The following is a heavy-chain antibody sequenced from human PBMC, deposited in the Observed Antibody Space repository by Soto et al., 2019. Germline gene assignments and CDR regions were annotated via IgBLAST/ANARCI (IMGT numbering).Heavy chain of an antibody. Sequence: ASVKVSCKVSGYTLTELSMHWVRQAPGKGLEWMGGFDPEDGETIYAQKFQGRVTMTEDTSTDTAYMELSSLRSEDTAVYYCASITMVRGVIRNWCDPWGQGTMGTVSA. CDR3: ASITMVRGVIRNWCDP. V-gene: IGHV1-24*01. CDR2: FDPEDGET. D-gene: IGHD3-10*01. J-gene: IGHJ5*02. CDR1: GYTLTELS.